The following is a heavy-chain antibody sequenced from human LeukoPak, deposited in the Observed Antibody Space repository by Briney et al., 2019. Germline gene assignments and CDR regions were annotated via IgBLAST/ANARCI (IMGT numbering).Heavy chain of an antibody. J-gene: IGHJ4*02. D-gene: IGHD3-22*01. V-gene: IGHV1-2*06. CDR3: ARSLYYYDSSGYYEIDY. CDR1: GYTFTGYY. Sequence: ASVKVSCKASGYTFTGYYMHWVRQAPGQGLEWMGRTNPNSGGTNYAQKFQGRVTMTRDTSISTAYMELSRLRSDDTAVYYCARSLYYYDSSGYYEIDYWGQGTLVTVSS. CDR2: TNPNSGGT.